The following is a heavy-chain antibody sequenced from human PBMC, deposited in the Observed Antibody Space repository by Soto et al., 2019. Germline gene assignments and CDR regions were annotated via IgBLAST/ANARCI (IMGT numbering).Heavy chain of an antibody. Sequence: SETLSLTCTVSGGSISSSSYYWGWIRQPPGKGLEWIGSTYYSGSTYYNPSLKSRVTISVDTSKNQFSLKLSSVTAADTAVYYCAKTHSELRFLSRWGQGTLVTVSS. V-gene: IGHV4-39*01. CDR3: AKTHSELRFLSR. J-gene: IGHJ4*02. CDR2: TYYSGST. CDR1: GGSISSSSYY. D-gene: IGHD3-3*01.